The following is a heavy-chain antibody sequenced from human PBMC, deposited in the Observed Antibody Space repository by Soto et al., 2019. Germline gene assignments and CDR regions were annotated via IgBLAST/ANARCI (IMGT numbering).Heavy chain of an antibody. Sequence: ASVKVSCKASGGTFSSYAISWVRQAPGQGLEWMGGIIPIFGTENFAQRFQGRATITADESTSPAYMELSSLRSEATAVYYCGSDQESPYYDGSSCFYNYGMDVWGQGTTVTVSS. V-gene: IGHV1-69*13. CDR2: IIPIFGTE. J-gene: IGHJ6*02. CDR1: GGTFSSYA. D-gene: IGHD3-22*01. CDR3: GSDQESPYYDGSSCFYNYGMDV.